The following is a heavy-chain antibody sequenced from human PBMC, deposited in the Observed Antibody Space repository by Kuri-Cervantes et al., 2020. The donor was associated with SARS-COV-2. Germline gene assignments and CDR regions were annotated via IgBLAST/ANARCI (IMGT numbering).Heavy chain of an antibody. Sequence: ASVKVSCKASGYTFTSYYMHWVRQAPGQGLEWMGIINPSGGSTSYAQKFQGRVTMTEDTSTDTAYMELSSLTSEDTAIYYCYCAPKEGFDSWGQGTLVTVSS. V-gene: IGHV1-46*01. CDR1: GYTFTSYY. D-gene: IGHD2-21*01. CDR3: YCAPKEGFDS. CDR2: INPSGGST. J-gene: IGHJ4*02.